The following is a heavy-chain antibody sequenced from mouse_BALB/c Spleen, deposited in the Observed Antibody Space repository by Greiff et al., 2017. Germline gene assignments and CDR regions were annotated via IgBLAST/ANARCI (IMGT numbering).Heavy chain of an antibody. CDR1: GFTFSSYA. J-gene: IGHJ3*01. V-gene: IGHV5-6-5*01. CDR2: ISSGGST. Sequence: DVQLVESGGGLVKPGGSLKLSCAASGFTFSSYAMSWVRQTPEKRLEWVASISSGGSTYYPDSVKGRFTISRDNARNILYLQMSSLRSEDTAMYYCARGRDDYDREFAYWGQGTLVTVSA. D-gene: IGHD2-4*01. CDR3: ARGRDDYDREFAY.